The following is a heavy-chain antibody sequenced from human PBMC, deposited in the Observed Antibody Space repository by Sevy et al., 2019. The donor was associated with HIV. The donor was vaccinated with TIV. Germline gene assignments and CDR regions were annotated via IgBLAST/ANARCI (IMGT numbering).Heavy chain of an antibody. V-gene: IGHV3-15*01. CDR1: GFNFSNVW. J-gene: IGHJ1*01. D-gene: IGHD3-16*01. CDR2: VKSKTEGGTT. Sequence: GGSLRLSCAASGFNFSNVWMSWIRQAPGKGLEGVGNVKSKTEGGTTDYAAPVRGRFAISRDDSKNTLYLEMTSLKTEDTAVYYCATGGSLFQHWGQGTLVTVSS. CDR3: ATGGSLFQH.